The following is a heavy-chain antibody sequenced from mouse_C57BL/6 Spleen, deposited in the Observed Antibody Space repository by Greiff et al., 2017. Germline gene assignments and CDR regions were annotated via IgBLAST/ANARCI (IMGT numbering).Heavy chain of an antibody. CDR3: AITTVVAGWFAY. CDR2: ISSGSSTI. V-gene: IGHV5-17*01. J-gene: IGHJ3*01. D-gene: IGHD1-1*01. CDR1: GFTFSDYG. Sequence: EVKLVESGGGLVKPGGSLKLSCAASGFTFSDYGMHWVRQAPEKGLAWVAYISSGSSTIYYADTVKGRFTLSRDNAKNTLFLQMTRLRSEDTAMYYCAITTVVAGWFAYWGQGTLVTVSA.